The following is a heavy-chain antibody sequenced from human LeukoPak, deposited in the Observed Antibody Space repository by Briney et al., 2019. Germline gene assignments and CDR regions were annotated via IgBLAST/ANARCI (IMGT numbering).Heavy chain of an antibody. V-gene: IGHV4-39*07. CDR1: GASISTSSYY. D-gene: IGHD5-12*01. Sequence: PSETLSLTCTVSGASISTSSYYWGWIRQPPGKGLEWIGNIYYSGNTYSNPSLKSRVTISVDTSKNQFSLKLSSVTAADTAVYYCARTREYSGYDFVAWGQGTLVTVSS. J-gene: IGHJ5*02. CDR3: ARTREYSGYDFVA. CDR2: IYYSGNT.